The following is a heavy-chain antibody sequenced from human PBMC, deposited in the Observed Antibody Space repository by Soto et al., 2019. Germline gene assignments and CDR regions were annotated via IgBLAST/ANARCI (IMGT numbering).Heavy chain of an antibody. CDR1: GFTFSSYA. CDR2: ISYDGSNK. J-gene: IGHJ3*02. Sequence: GGSLRLSCAASGFTFSSYAMHWVRQAPGKGLEWVAVISYDGSNKYYADSVKGLFTISRDNSKNTLYLQMNSLRAEDTAVYYCAREGSRGAFDIWGQGTMVTVSS. CDR3: AREGSRGAFDI. V-gene: IGHV3-30*14.